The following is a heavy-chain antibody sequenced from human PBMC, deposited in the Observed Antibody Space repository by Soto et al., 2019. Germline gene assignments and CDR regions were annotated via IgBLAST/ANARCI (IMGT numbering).Heavy chain of an antibody. CDR3: ARAPLAAMPHDQSLDY. CDR2: INAGNGNT. V-gene: IGHV1-3*01. CDR1: GYTFTSYA. Sequence: QVQLVQSGAEVKKPGASVKVSCKASGYTFTSYAMHWVRQAPGQRLEWMGWINAGNGNTKYSQKFQGRVTITRDTSASTAYMELSSLRSEDTAVYYCARAPLAAMPHDQSLDYWGQGTLVTVSS. D-gene: IGHD2-2*01. J-gene: IGHJ4*02.